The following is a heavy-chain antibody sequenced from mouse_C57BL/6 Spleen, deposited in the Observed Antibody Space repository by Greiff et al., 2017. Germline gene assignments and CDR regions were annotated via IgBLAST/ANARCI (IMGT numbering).Heavy chain of an antibody. V-gene: IGHV1-82*01. D-gene: IGHD2-4*01. CDR2: IYPGDGDT. CDR1: GYAFSSSW. CDR3: ARSDSFDD. J-gene: IGHJ2*01. Sequence: VQLQQSGPELVKPGASVKISCKASGYAFSSSWMNWVKQRPGKGLEWIGRIYPGDGDTNYNGKFKGKATLTADKSSSTAYMQLSSLTSEDSAVYFCARSDSFDDWGQGTTLTVSS.